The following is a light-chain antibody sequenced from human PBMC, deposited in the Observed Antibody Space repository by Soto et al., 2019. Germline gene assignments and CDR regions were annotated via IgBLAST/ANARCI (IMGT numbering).Light chain of an antibody. CDR1: QDISNY. Sequence: DIQMTQSPPSLSASVGDRVTITCQASQDISNYLNWYQQKPGKAPKLLIYDASNLETGVPSRFSGSGSGTDLTYTISSLQPEDIATYDCQQYDNLPPFGGGTKVEIK. CDR3: QQYDNLPP. V-gene: IGKV1-33*01. J-gene: IGKJ4*01. CDR2: DAS.